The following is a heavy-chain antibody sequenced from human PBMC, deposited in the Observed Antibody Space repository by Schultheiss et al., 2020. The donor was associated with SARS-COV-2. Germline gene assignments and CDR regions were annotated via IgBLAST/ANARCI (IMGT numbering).Heavy chain of an antibody. J-gene: IGHJ6*02. CDR2: IYPGDSDT. CDR1: GYSFASHW. CDR3: ARHVLWVARRLDEGMDV. D-gene: IGHD3-16*01. Sequence: GESLKISCRGSGYSFASHWIGWVRQMPGKGLEWMGIIYPGDSDTRYSPSFQGQVTISADKSISTAYLQWGSLKASDTATYYCARHVLWVARRLDEGMDVWGQGTTVTVSS. V-gene: IGHV5-51*01.